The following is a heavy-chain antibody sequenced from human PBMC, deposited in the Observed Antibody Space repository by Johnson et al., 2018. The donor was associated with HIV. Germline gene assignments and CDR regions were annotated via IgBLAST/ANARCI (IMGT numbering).Heavy chain of an antibody. D-gene: IGHD3-22*01. CDR3: ARDPELDYFDNRAFDI. V-gene: IGHV3-7*01. CDR1: GCTFSSYW. Sequence: VQLVESGGGLVQPGGSLRLSCAASGCTFSSYWMSWVRQAPGKGLEWVANIKQDGSEKYYVDSVKGRFTISRDNAKNSLSLQMDSLRAEDTAVYYCARDPELDYFDNRAFDIWGQGTLVTVSS. J-gene: IGHJ3*02. CDR2: IKQDGSEK.